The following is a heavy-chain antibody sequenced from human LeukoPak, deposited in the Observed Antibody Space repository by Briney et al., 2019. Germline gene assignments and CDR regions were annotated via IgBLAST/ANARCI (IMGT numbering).Heavy chain of an antibody. CDR2: VYISGST. CDR3: ARIPLGYSGAYYFDS. D-gene: IGHD5-12*01. CDR1: RDSVSNDKFF. Sequence: PSETLSLTCTVSRDSVSNDKFFWGWIRQPPGKGLEWIGYVYISGSTNYNPSLRSRVTIALDTSKRQFSLKLSSVTAADTALYYCARIPLGYSGAYYFDSWGQGTLVTVSS. J-gene: IGHJ4*02. V-gene: IGHV4-61*01.